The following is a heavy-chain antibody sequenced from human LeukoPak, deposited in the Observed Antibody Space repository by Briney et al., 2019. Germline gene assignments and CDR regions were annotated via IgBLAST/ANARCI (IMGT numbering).Heavy chain of an antibody. CDR1: GFTFSSYA. D-gene: IGHD3-10*01. J-gene: IGHJ4*02. CDR2: TVANGGRT. V-gene: IGHV3-23*01. Sequence: GGSLRLSCAASGFTFSSYAMTWVRQAPGKGLEWVSITVANGGRTYYADSVKGRFTISRDNSKNTLFLQMTSLRAEDTALYYCSKDAVAPGSGGDYFDEWGQGTLVTVSS. CDR3: SKDAVAPGSGGDYFDE.